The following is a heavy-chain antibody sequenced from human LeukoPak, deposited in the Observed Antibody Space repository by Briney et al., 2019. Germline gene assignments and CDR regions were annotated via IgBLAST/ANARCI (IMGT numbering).Heavy chain of an antibody. CDR3: ARDQGYYDSSGYYEYHFDY. D-gene: IGHD3-22*01. Sequence: GRSLRLSCAASGFTFSSYGMHWVRQAPGKGLEWVAVVWYDGSNKYYADSVKGRFTISRDNSKNTLYLQMNSLRAEDTAVYYCARDQGYYDSSGYYEYHFDYWGQGTLVTVSS. J-gene: IGHJ4*02. CDR2: VWYDGSNK. V-gene: IGHV3-33*01. CDR1: GFTFSSYG.